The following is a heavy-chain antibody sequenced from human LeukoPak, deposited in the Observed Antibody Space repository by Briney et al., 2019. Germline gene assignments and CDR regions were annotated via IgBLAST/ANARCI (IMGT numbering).Heavy chain of an antibody. J-gene: IGHJ3*02. CDR3: ARRTYYYDSSGYLRAFDI. Sequence: SETLSLTCAVSGGSISSSNWWSWVRQPPGKGLEWIGEIYHSGSTNYNPSLKSRVTISVDKSKNQFSLKLSSVTAADTAVYYCARRTYYYDSSGYLRAFDIWGQGTMVTVSS. V-gene: IGHV4-4*02. CDR2: IYHSGST. CDR1: GGSISSSNW. D-gene: IGHD3-22*01.